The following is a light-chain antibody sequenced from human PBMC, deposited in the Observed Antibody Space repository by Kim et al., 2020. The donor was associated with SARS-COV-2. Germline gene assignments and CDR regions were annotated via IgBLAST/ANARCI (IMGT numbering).Light chain of an antibody. J-gene: IGKJ5*01. CDR3: KQRRNWPPIT. V-gene: IGKV3-11*01. CDR1: QSVSSY. CDR2: DAS. Sequence: EIVLTQSPATLSFSPGERATLSCRASQSVSSYLAWYQQKPGQAPRLLIYDASNRATGIPARFSGSGSGTDFTLTISSLEPEDFAVYYCKQRRNWPPITFGQGTRLEIK.